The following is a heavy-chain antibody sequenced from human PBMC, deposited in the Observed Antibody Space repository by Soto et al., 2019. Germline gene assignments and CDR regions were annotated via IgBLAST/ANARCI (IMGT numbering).Heavy chain of an antibody. CDR1: GFTFSSYG. CDR2: ISYDGSNK. V-gene: IGHV3-30*18. Sequence: QVQLVESGGGVVQPGRSLRLSCAASGFTFSSYGMHWVRQAPGKGLEWVAVISYDGSNKYYADSVKGRFTISRDNSENTLYLQMNSLRAEDTAVYYCAKERALRYCSGGSCLMRADAFDIWGQGTMVTVSS. CDR3: AKERALRYCSGGSCLMRADAFDI. D-gene: IGHD2-15*01. J-gene: IGHJ3*02.